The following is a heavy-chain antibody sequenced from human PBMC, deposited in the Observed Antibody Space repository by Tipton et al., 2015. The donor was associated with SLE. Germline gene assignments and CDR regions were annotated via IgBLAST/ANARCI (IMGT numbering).Heavy chain of an antibody. CDR3: ARSLYDTNWFFFDL. V-gene: IGHV4-61*05. CDR1: GGSIGSNSYH. D-gene: IGHD1-1*01. J-gene: IGHJ5*02. CDR2: VHTTGST. Sequence: TLSLTCTVSGGSIGSNSYHWGWIRQPPGKGLEWIGNVHTTGSTNYSPSLKSRVTISVGSSKSQFSLYLSSVTAADTAMYYCARSLYDTNWFFFDLWGQGTLVIVSS.